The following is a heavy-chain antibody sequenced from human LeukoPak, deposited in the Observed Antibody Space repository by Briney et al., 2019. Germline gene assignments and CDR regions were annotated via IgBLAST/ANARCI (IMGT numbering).Heavy chain of an antibody. J-gene: IGHJ6*03. V-gene: IGHV3-7*01. CDR3: AKDLLWFGDHHYMDV. Sequence: PGGSLRLSCAASGFTFSSYWMSWVRQAPGKGLEWVANIKQDGSEKYYVDSVKGRFTISRDNSKSTLYLQMNSLRAEDTAVYYCAKDLLWFGDHHYMDVWGKGTTVTISS. CDR2: IKQDGSEK. CDR1: GFTFSSYW. D-gene: IGHD3-10*01.